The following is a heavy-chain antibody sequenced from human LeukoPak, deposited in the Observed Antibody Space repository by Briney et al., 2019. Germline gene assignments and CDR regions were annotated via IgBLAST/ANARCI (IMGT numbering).Heavy chain of an antibody. Sequence: GGSLRLSCAASGFTFSSYGMHWVRQAPGKGLEWVAVISYDGSNKYYADSVKGRFTISRDNAKNSLYLQMNSLRAEDTAVYYCAREGQGKWELFGEVDYWGQGILVTVSS. CDR3: AREGQGKWELFGEVDY. CDR1: GFTFSSYG. J-gene: IGHJ4*02. D-gene: IGHD1-26*01. V-gene: IGHV3-30*03. CDR2: ISYDGSNK.